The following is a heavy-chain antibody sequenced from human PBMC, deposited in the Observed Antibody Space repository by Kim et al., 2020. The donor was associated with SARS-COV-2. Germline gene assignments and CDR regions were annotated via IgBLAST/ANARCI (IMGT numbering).Heavy chain of an antibody. D-gene: IGHD2-2*01. J-gene: IGHJ4*02. CDR3: ARLVTAAPFDY. V-gene: IGHV5-10-1*01. Sequence: DYGPAVQGHVTISADKSISTAYLQWNSLKASDTAVYYCARLVTAAPFDYWGQGTLVTVSS.